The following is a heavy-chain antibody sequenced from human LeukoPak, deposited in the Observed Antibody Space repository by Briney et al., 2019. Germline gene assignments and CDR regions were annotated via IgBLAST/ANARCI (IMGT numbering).Heavy chain of an antibody. D-gene: IGHD2-21*02. Sequence: ASVKVPCKASGYTFTGYYMHWVRQAPGQGLEWMGRINPNSGGTNYAQKFQGRVTMTRDTSISTAYMELSRLRSDDTAVYYCARDGANCGGDCYSYYYYYYGMDVWGQGTTVTVSS. CDR1: GYTFTGYY. CDR2: INPNSGGT. J-gene: IGHJ6*02. CDR3: ARDGANCGGDCYSYYYYYYGMDV. V-gene: IGHV1-2*06.